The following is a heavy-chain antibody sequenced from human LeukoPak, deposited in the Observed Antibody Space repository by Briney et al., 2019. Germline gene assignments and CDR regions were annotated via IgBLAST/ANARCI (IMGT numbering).Heavy chain of an antibody. D-gene: IGHD3-3*01. CDR1: GGSFSGYY. V-gene: IGHV4-34*01. J-gene: IGHJ5*02. Sequence: SETLSLTCGVYGGSFSGYYWSWIRQPPGKGLEWIGEIYHSGSTNYNPSLKSRVTISVDTSKNQFSLKLSYVTAADTAVCCCSRGGTYYDFWSGSEFQGHNWFDPWGEGTQVTVSS. CDR3: SRGGTYYDFWSGSEFQGHNWFDP. CDR2: IYHSGST.